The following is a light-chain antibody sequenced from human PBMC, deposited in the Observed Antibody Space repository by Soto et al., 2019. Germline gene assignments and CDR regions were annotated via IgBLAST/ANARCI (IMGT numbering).Light chain of an antibody. Sequence: QSALTQPASVSGSPGQSITISCTGTSSDVGGYNYVSWYQQHPGKAPKLMIYDVSNRPSGVSNRFSGSKSGNTASLTISGLQAEDEADYYCSSYTSSSTGDVLGTGTKLTVL. CDR1: SSDVGGYNY. V-gene: IGLV2-14*01. J-gene: IGLJ1*01. CDR3: SSYTSSSTGDV. CDR2: DVS.